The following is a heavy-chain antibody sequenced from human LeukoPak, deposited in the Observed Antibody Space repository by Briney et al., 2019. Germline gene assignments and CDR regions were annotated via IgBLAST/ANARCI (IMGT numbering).Heavy chain of an antibody. CDR2: INHSEST. CDR1: GGSFGGSY. J-gene: IGHJ4*02. CDR3: ARPVSGSSGWYYNY. V-gene: IGHV4-34*01. Sequence: PLETLSLTCAVPGGSFGGSYWCWIRQPPGKGLEWIGEINHSESTNYSPSLKSRVTIPVDTSKNQFSLKLSSVTAADTAVYYCARPVSGSSGWYYNYWGQGTLVTVRS. D-gene: IGHD6-19*01.